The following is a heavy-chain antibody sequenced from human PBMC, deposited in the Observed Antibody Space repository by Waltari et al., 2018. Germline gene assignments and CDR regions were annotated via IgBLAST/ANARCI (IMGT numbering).Heavy chain of an antibody. CDR1: GFTLSDYY. CDR2: ISSSGSTI. V-gene: IGHV3-11*04. Sequence: QVQLVESGGGLVKPGGSLRLSCAASGFTLSDYYMSWIRQAPGKGLEWVSYISSSGSTIYYADSVKGRFTISRDNAKNSLYLQMNSLRAEDTAVYYCARYFAKLVVTAIRTSDAFDIWGQGTMVTVSS. J-gene: IGHJ3*02. CDR3: ARYFAKLVVTAIRTSDAFDI. D-gene: IGHD2-21*02.